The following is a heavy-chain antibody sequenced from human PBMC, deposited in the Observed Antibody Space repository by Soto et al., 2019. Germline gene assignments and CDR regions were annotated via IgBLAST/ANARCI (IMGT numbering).Heavy chain of an antibody. J-gene: IGHJ4*02. CDR1: GGSVSNSNYY. V-gene: IGHV4-39*01. CDR3: VSQRTSVLTQAYFDY. D-gene: IGHD2-8*01. Sequence: SETLSLTCTVSGGSVSNSNYYWGWIRQSPGKGLEWIGSVYYRGRSYSKSSVKSRVTISVDTSKNQFSLNLNSVTASDTAVYFCVSQRTSVLTQAYFDYWGPGALVTVAS. CDR2: VYYRGRS.